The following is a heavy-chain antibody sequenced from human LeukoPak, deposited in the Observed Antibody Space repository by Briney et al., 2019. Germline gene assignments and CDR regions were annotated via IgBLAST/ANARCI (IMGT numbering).Heavy chain of an antibody. D-gene: IGHD3-10*01. V-gene: IGHV3-23*01. J-gene: IGHJ4*02. CDR1: GFTMSHYG. CDR2: IRSAVETT. CDR3: AKDGYWWFGELLSGLADY. Sequence: GGSLRLSCAASGFTMSHYGVSWVRQAPGKGLEWISGIRSAVETTHYADSVKGRFTISRDNSKNTLYLQMNSLRAEDTAVYYCAKDGYWWFGELLSGLADYWGQGTLVTVSS.